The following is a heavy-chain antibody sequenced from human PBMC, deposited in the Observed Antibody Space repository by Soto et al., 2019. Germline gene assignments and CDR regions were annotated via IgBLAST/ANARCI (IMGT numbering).Heavy chain of an antibody. CDR1: GYTSTSYD. D-gene: IGHD6-6*01. CDR3: ARGVIAYSSSSPNWFDP. J-gene: IGHJ5*02. CDR2: MNPNSGNT. V-gene: IGHV1-8*01. Sequence: SVKGSCKASGYTSTSYDINWVLQATGQGLEWMGWMNPNSGNTGYAQKFQGRVTMTRNTSISTAYMELSSLRSEDTAVYYCARGVIAYSSSSPNWFDPWGQGTLLSVSS.